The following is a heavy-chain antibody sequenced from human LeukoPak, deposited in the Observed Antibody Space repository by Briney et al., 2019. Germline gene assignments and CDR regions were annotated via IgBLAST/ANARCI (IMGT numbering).Heavy chain of an antibody. CDR2: IYYSGST. Sequence: PSETLSLTCTVSGGSISSYYWSWIRQPPGKGLEWIGYIYYSGSTNYNPSLKSRVTISVDTSKNQFSLKLSSVTAADTAVYYCARAEGGDFSSGRKWFDPWGQGTLVTVSS. CDR3: ARAEGGDFSSGRKWFDP. D-gene: IGHD3-3*01. CDR1: GGSISSYY. J-gene: IGHJ5*02. V-gene: IGHV4-59*01.